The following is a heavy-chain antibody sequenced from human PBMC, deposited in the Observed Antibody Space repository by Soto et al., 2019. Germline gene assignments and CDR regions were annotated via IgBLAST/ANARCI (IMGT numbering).Heavy chain of an antibody. Sequence: SETLCITCTFPGDSISFRSYSWGWIRQPPGKGLEWIGSIYYSGSTYNNPSLRSRVSMSIDTSKDQFSLKLKSVTAADTALYFCARQRTSVVTKAYFDVWGPGSLVTVSS. D-gene: IGHD2-21*02. V-gene: IGHV4-39*01. CDR2: IYYSGST. CDR1: GDSISFRSYS. J-gene: IGHJ4*02. CDR3: ARQRTSVVTKAYFDV.